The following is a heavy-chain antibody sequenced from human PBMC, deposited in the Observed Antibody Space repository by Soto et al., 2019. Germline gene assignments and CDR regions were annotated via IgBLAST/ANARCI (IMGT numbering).Heavy chain of an antibody. Sequence: GGSLRLSCTASGFAFSSYALTWVRQAPGKGLEWVSAISGSGGSTYYADSVKGRFTISRDNSKNTLYLQMNSLRAEDTAVYYCAKTTTVGVRGWFDPWGQGTLVTVSS. D-gene: IGHD4-17*01. CDR3: AKTTTVGVRGWFDP. CDR1: GFAFSSYA. J-gene: IGHJ5*02. V-gene: IGHV3-23*01. CDR2: ISGSGGST.